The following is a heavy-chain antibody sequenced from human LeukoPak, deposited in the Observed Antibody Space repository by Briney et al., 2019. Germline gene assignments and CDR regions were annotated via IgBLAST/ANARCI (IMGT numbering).Heavy chain of an antibody. Sequence: SETLSLTCAVYGGSFSGYYWSWIRQPPGRGGEGIGEINHSGSTNHNPSLKSRVTISVDTSKNQFSLKLSSVTAADTAVYYCARKTGTRQGFDYWGQGTLVTVSS. V-gene: IGHV4-34*01. D-gene: IGHD1-7*01. CDR1: GGSFSGYY. CDR2: INHSGST. J-gene: IGHJ4*02. CDR3: ARKTGTRQGFDY.